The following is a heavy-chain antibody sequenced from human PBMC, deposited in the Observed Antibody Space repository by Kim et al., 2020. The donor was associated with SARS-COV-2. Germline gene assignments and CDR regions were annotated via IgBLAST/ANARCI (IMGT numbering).Heavy chain of an antibody. D-gene: IGHD6-13*01. CDR2: ISGSGGNT. CDR1: GFTFSSYA. J-gene: IGHJ6*02. V-gene: IGHV3-23*01. Sequence: GGSLRLSCAASGFTFSSYAMSWVRQAPGKGLEWVSAISGSGGNTYYADSVKGRFTISRDNSKNTLYLQMNSLRAEDTAVYYCAKDPSLYSSSWGIEDYYYYGMDVWGQGTTVTVSS. CDR3: AKDPSLYSSSWGIEDYYYYGMDV.